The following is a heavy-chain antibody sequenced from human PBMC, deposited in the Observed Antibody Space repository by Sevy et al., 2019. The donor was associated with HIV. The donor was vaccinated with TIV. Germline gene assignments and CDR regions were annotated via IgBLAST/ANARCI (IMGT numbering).Heavy chain of an antibody. CDR3: ARAYDFWSGYSDAFDI. D-gene: IGHD3-3*01. Sequence: GGSLRLSCAASGFTFSDYYMSWIRQAPGKGLEWVSYISSGGSTIYYADSVKGRFTISRDNAKKSLYLQMNSLRAEDTAVYYCARAYDFWSGYSDAFDIWGQGTMVTVS. V-gene: IGHV3-11*01. J-gene: IGHJ3*02. CDR1: GFTFSDYY. CDR2: ISSGGSTI.